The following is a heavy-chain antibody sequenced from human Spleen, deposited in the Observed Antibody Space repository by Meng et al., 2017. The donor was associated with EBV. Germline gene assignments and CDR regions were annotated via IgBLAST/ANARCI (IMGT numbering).Heavy chain of an antibody. D-gene: IGHD6-19*01. CDR2: VHYTGST. CDR3: ARPFPSWQSPRLDPFGA. J-gene: IGHJ5*02. V-gene: IGHV4-39*01. Sequence: QLQLRESGPGQVXXXXXLXLTXTXPGDSISSFYYWGWIRPPPGRGLEWIGSVHYTGSTYYSPSLKSRVTVSVDTSKNQFSLRLTSVTAADTAVYYCARPFPSWQSPRLDPFGAWGQGTLVTVSS. CDR1: GDSISSFYY.